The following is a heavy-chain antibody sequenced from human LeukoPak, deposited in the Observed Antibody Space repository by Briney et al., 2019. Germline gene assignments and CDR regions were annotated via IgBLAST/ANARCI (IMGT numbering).Heavy chain of an antibody. CDR2: INHSGST. D-gene: IGHD3-22*01. CDR1: GGSFSGYY. V-gene: IGHV4-34*01. Sequence: SETLSLTCAVYGGSFSGYYWSWIRQPPGKGLEWIGEINHSGSTNYNPSLKSRVTISVDRSKNQFSLKLSSVTAADTAVYYCATTRKYYDKNYFDYWGQGTLVTVSS. J-gene: IGHJ4*02. CDR3: ATTRKYYDKNYFDY.